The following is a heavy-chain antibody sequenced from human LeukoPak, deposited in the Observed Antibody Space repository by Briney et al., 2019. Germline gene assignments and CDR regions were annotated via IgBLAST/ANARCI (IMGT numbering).Heavy chain of an antibody. CDR1: GGSFSGYY. CDR3: ARVSGYDYDPVDY. CDR2: INHSGST. J-gene: IGHJ4*02. V-gene: IGHV4-34*01. Sequence: SETLSLTCAVYGGSFSGYYWSWIRQPPGKGLEWIGEINHSGSTNYNPFLKSRVTISVDTSKNQFSLKLSSVTAADTAVYYCARVSGYDYDPVDYWGQGTLVTVSS. D-gene: IGHD5-12*01.